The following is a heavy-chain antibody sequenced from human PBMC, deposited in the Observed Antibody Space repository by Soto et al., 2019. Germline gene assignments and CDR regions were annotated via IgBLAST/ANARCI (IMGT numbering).Heavy chain of an antibody. CDR2: ISYDGSNK. V-gene: IGHV3-30-3*01. CDR1: GFTFSSYA. Sequence: QVQLVESGGGVVQPGRSLRLSCAASGFTFSSYAMHWVRQAPGKGLEWVAVISYDGSNKYYADSVKGRFTISRDNSKNSLYLEMNSLGAEDSAVFYCARDAVWGTAMVLWYFDLWGRGTLVTVSS. CDR3: ARDAVWGTAMVLWYFDL. J-gene: IGHJ2*01. D-gene: IGHD5-18*01.